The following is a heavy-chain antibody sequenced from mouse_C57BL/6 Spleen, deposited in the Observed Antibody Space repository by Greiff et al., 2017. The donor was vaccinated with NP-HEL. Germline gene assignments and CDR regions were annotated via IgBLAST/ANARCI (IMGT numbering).Heavy chain of an antibody. D-gene: IGHD3-2*02. V-gene: IGHV1-43*01. J-gene: IGHJ3*01. CDR2: INPSTGGT. Sequence: VQLQQSGPELVKPGASVKISCKASGYSFTGYYMHWVKQSSEKSLEWIGEINPSTGGTSYNQKFKGKATLTVDKSSSTAYMQLKSLTSEDSAVYYCAPRDSSGGFAYWGQGTLVTVSA. CDR1: GYSFTGYY. CDR3: APRDSSGGFAY.